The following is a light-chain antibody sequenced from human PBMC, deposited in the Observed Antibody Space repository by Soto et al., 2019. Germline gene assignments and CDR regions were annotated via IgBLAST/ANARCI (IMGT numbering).Light chain of an antibody. CDR3: RQYGSSPWS. V-gene: IGKV3-20*01. CDR1: QSVSSSY. Sequence: EIVLTQSPGTLSLSPGERATLSCRASQSVSSSYLAWYQQKPGQAPRLLIYGASSRATSNPDRFSGSGSGTDFTLTISRLEPEDFAVYYCRQYGSSPWSFGQGTKVEIK. CDR2: GAS. J-gene: IGKJ1*01.